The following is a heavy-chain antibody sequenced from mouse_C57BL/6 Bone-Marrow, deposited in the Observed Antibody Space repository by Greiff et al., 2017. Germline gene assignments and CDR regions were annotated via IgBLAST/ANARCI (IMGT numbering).Heavy chain of an antibody. CDR3: ASRGGAMDY. V-gene: IGHV1-26*01. CDR1: GYTFTDYY. CDR2: INPNNGGT. D-gene: IGHD3-1*01. J-gene: IGHJ4*01. Sequence: EVQLQQSGPELVKPGASVKISCKASGYTFTDYYMNWVKQSHGKSLEWIGDINPNNGGTSYNQKFKGKATLTVDKSSSTAYMELRSLTSEDSAVYYCASRGGAMDYWGQGTSVTVSS.